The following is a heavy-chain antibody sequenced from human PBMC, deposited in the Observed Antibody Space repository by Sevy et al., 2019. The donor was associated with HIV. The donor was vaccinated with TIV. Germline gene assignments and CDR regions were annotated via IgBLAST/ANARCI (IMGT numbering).Heavy chain of an antibody. CDR1: GFSVSSSY. J-gene: IGHJ6*02. V-gene: IGHV3-53*01. CDR3: GRDDYTNYYYYGMYV. D-gene: IGHD4-4*01. CDR2: IYSGGDT. Sequence: GGSLRLSCAASGFSVSSSYMSWVRQAPGKGLEWVSVIYSGGDTYYADSVKGRFTISRDKSKNTLYLQMSGLRAEDTAVYYCGRDDYTNYYYYGMYVWGQGTTVTVSS.